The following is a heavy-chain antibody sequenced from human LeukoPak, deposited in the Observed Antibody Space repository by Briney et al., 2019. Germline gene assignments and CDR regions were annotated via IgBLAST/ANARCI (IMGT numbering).Heavy chain of an antibody. CDR2: ISAYNGNT. CDR3: AREGAAAGSRGGGFDY. V-gene: IGHV1-18*01. J-gene: IGHJ4*02. CDR1: DYTFTNFG. D-gene: IGHD6-13*01. Sequence: GASVNVSCKASDYTFTNFGISWVRQAPGQGLEWMGWISAYNGNTNYAQKLQGRVTMTTDTSTSTAYMELRSLRSDDTAVYYCAREGAAAGSRGGGFDYWGQGTLVTVSS.